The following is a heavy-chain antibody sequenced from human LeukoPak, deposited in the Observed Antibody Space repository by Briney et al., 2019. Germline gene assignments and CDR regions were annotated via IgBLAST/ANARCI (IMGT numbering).Heavy chain of an antibody. D-gene: IGHD4-17*01. V-gene: IGHV4-4*07. J-gene: IGHJ5*02. CDR2: IYSSGST. CDR3: ARGHGETYATIWFDP. Sequence: SETLSLTCTVSGGSISSYYWSWIRQPAGKGLEWIGRIYSSGSTTYNPSLKSRVSMSVDTSKNQFSLKLTPVTAADTAVYYCARGHGETYATIWFDPWGQGTLVTVSS. CDR1: GGSISSYY.